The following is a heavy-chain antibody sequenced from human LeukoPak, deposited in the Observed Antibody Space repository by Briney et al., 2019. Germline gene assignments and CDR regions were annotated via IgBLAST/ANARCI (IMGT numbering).Heavy chain of an antibody. CDR1: GGSVSTNTAA. J-gene: IGHJ4*02. Sequence: SQTLSLTCAISGGSVSTNTAAWNWIRQSPSRGLEWLGRTYYRSQWYTDYAVSVKSRITINPDTSRNQFSLQPNSVTPEDTAVYFCARDGWPAFDYWGQGTLVTVSS. V-gene: IGHV6-1*01. D-gene: IGHD2-15*01. CDR3: ARDGWPAFDY. CDR2: TYYRSQWYT.